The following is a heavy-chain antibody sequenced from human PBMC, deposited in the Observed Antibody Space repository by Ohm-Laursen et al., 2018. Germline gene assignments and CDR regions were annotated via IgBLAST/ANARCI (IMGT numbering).Heavy chain of an antibody. Sequence: GSLRLSCAASGFTFSSSWMSWVRQAPGKGLEWVANIKPDGSEKYYLDSVKGRFTISRDNAKNSLYLQMNSLRAEDTAVYYCARDPVRGLTDYWGQGTLVTVSS. CDR2: IKPDGSEK. J-gene: IGHJ4*02. V-gene: IGHV3-7*01. CDR3: ARDPVRGLTDY. CDR1: GFTFSSSW. D-gene: IGHD3-16*01.